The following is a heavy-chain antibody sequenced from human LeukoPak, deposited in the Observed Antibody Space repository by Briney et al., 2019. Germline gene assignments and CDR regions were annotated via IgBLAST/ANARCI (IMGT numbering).Heavy chain of an antibody. CDR2: INPNRGDT. CDR3: AKVGEYFEFHF. V-gene: IGHV1-2*02. Sequence: APVKLSCKAAGSTFTAYYLHSVRQAPGQRLEWIGWINPNRGDTKYAKKFHGRVTMTRDTSIGTAYMEVSRLKSDDTAVYFCAKVGEYFEFHFWGQGTLGTVSS. D-gene: IGHD3-9*01. J-gene: IGHJ4*02. CDR1: GSTFTAYY.